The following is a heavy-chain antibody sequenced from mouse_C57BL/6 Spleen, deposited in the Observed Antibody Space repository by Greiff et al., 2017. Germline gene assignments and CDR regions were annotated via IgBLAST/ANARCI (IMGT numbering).Heavy chain of an antibody. J-gene: IGHJ2*01. CDR1: GYTFTDYN. V-gene: IGHV1-22*01. Sequence: VQLKESGPELVKPGASVKMSCKASGYTFTDYNMHWVKQSHGKSLEWIGYINPNNGGTSYNQKFKGKATLTVNKSSSTAYMELRSLTSEDSAVYYCASSLLGGDYWGQGTTLTVSS. CDR2: INPNNGGT. D-gene: IGHD2-10*02. CDR3: ASSLLGGDY.